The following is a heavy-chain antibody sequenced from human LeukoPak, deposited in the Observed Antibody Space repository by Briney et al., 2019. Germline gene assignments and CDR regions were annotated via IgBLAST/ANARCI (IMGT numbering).Heavy chain of an antibody. J-gene: IGHJ6*02. V-gene: IGHV3-48*02. CDR3: ARIVVTFIYDYGMDV. Sequence: GGSLRLPCAASGFTFSSYSMNWVRQAPGKGLEWVSYISSSSSTIYYADSVKGRFTISRDNAKNSLYLQMNSLRDEDTAVYYCARIVVTFIYDYGMDVWGQGTTVTVS. CDR2: ISSSSSTI. D-gene: IGHD2-2*01. CDR1: GFTFSSYS.